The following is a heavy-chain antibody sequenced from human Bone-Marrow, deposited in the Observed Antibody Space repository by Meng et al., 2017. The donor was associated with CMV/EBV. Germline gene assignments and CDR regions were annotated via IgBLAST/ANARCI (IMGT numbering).Heavy chain of an antibody. CDR1: GFTFSSYG. V-gene: IGHV3-33*01. J-gene: IGHJ6*02. CDR2: IWYDGSNK. D-gene: IGHD6-13*01. Sequence: GESLKISCAASGFTFSSYGMHWVRQAPGKGLEWVAVIWYDGSNKYYADSVKGRFTISRDNSKNTLYLQMNSLRAEDTAVYYCARVAAAGRGMDVWGQGTTVTVSS. CDR3: ARVAAAGRGMDV.